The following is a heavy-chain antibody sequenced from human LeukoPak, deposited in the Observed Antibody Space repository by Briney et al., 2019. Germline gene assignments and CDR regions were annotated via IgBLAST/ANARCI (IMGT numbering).Heavy chain of an antibody. CDR3: ARGCRGFSDYPHYFDY. CDR2: IKQDGSEK. D-gene: IGHD3-16*01. Sequence: GRSLRLSCAASGFTFSSYGMHWVRQAPGKGLEWVANIKQDGSEKYYVDSVKGRFTISRDNAKNSLYLQMNSLRAEDTAVYYCARGCRGFSDYPHYFDYWGQGTLVTVSS. J-gene: IGHJ4*02. V-gene: IGHV3-7*03. CDR1: GFTFSSYG.